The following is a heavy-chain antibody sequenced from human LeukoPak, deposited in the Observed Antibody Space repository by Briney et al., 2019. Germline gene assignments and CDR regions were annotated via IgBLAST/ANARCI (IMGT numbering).Heavy chain of an antibody. Sequence: SETLSLTCTISGGSISTYYWSWIRQPPGKGLEWIGYAYYSGHTNYNSSLKSRVTMSLDTSKSQFSLRLSSVTAADTAVYFCARHPFATPFDYWGPGTLVTVSS. CDR1: GGSISTYY. CDR2: AYYSGHT. V-gene: IGHV4-59*08. CDR3: ARHPFATPFDY. J-gene: IGHJ4*02. D-gene: IGHD2-15*01.